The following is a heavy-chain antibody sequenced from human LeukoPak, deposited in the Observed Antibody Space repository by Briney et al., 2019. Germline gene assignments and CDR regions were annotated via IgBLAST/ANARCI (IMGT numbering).Heavy chain of an antibody. V-gene: IGHV5-51*01. CDR1: GSSFTSYW. CDR3: ASGRYSSGWCRY. D-gene: IGHD6-19*01. J-gene: IGHJ4*02. CDR2: IYPGDSDT. Sequence: GESLQISCEGTGSSFTSYWIGWVRQLPGKGLEWMGIIYPGDSDTRYSPSFQGQVTISADKSISTAYLQWSSLKASDTAMYYCASGRYSSGWCRYWGQGTLVTVSS.